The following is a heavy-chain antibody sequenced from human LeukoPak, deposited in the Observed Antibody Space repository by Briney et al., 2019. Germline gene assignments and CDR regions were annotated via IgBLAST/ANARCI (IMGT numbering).Heavy chain of an antibody. J-gene: IGHJ4*02. V-gene: IGHV4-59*01. CDR3: ARDNCSGGSCLVDY. CDR1: GGSISSYC. D-gene: IGHD2-15*01. CDR2: IYYSGST. Sequence: SETLSLTCTVSGGSISSYCWSWIRQPPGKGLEWIGYIYYSGSTNYNPSLKSRVTISVDTSKNQFSLKLSSVTAADTAVYYCARDNCSGGSCLVDYWGQGTLVTVSS.